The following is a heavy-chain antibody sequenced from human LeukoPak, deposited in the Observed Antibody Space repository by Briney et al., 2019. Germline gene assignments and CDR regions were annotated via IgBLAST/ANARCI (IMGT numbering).Heavy chain of an antibody. CDR1: GFTFGDYA. CDR2: ISPSGGIT. CDR3: AKDDDWGRYKH. V-gene: IGHV3-23*01. Sequence: SGGSLRLSCTASGFTFGDYAMNWVRQAPGKGLEWVSGISPSGGITYYTDSVKGRFTISRDNSKNTQSLQMNSLRAEDTAVYYCAKDDDWGRYKHWGQGTLVTVSS. D-gene: IGHD3-16*01. J-gene: IGHJ1*01.